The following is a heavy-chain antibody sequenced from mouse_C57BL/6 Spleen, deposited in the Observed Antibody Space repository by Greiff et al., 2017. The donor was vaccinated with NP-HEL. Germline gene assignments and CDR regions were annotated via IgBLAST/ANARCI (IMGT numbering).Heavy chain of an antibody. V-gene: IGHV5-6*01. CDR3: ARHGGLGDYFDY. CDR1: GFTFSSYG. D-gene: IGHD4-1*01. J-gene: IGHJ2*01. Sequence: EVQGVESGGDLVKPGGSLKLSCAASGFTFSSYGMSWVRQTPDKRLEWVATISSGGSYTYYPDSVKGRFTISRDNAKNTLYLQMSSLKSADTAMYYCARHGGLGDYFDYWGQGTTLTVSS. CDR2: ISSGGSYT.